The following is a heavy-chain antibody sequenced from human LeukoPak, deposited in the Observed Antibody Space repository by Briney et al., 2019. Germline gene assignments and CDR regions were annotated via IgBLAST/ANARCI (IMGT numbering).Heavy chain of an antibody. V-gene: IGHV3-21*04. D-gene: IGHD3-22*01. Sequence: GGSLRLSCAASGFTFSSYNMNWVRQAPGKGLEWVSSISTSSSYLYYTDSVKGRFTISRDNSKNTLYLQMNSLRAEDTAVYYCADEAYYYDSSGTIHYFDYWGQGTLVTVSS. CDR3: ADEAYYYDSSGTIHYFDY. J-gene: IGHJ4*02. CDR1: GFTFSSYN. CDR2: ISTSSSYL.